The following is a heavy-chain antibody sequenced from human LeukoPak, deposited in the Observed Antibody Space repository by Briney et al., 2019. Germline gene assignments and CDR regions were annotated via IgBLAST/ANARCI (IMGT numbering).Heavy chain of an antibody. Sequence: SETLSLTCTVSGYSISSGYYWGWIRPPPGKGLEWIGSIYHSGSTYYNPSLKSRVTISVDTPKNQFSLKLSSVTAADTAVYYCARDRIQLWLTAGSFDYWGQGTLVTVSS. D-gene: IGHD5-18*01. CDR1: GYSISSGYY. V-gene: IGHV4-38-2*02. CDR3: ARDRIQLWLTAGSFDY. J-gene: IGHJ4*02. CDR2: IYHSGST.